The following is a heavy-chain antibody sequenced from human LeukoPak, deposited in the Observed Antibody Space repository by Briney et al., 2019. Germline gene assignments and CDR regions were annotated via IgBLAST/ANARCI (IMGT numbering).Heavy chain of an antibody. CDR3: ARDLVVVVPTYYYYYGMDV. Sequence: SETLSLTCTVSGGSISSYYWSWIRQPPGKGLEWIGEINHSGSTNYNPSLKSRVTISIDTSKNQFSLKLSSVTAADTAVYYCARDLVVVVPTYYYYYGMDVWGQGTTVTVSS. CDR1: GGSISSYY. V-gene: IGHV4-34*01. CDR2: INHSGST. J-gene: IGHJ6*02. D-gene: IGHD2-2*01.